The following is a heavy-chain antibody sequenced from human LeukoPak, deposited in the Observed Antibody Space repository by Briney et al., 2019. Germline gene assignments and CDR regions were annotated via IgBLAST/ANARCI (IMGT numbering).Heavy chain of an antibody. Sequence: HPGGSLRLSCAASGFTFSRYGMHWVRQAPGKGLEWVAFIRYDGSDKSYADSVKGRFTITRDNSKSTLYLQMDSLRAEDTAMYYCAKIGAGAGHFDYWGQGTLVTVSS. D-gene: IGHD6-19*01. CDR3: AKIGAGAGHFDY. CDR1: GFTFSRYG. CDR2: IRYDGSDK. V-gene: IGHV3-30*02. J-gene: IGHJ4*02.